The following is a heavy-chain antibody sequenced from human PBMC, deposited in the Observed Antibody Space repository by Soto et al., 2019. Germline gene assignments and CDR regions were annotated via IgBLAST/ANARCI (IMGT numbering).Heavy chain of an antibody. CDR3: ASLNYCSSTSCYTGDYYYGMDV. Sequence: VQLQESGPGLVKPSQTLSLTCTVSGGSISSGDYYWSWIRQPPGKGLEWIGYIYYSGSTYYNPSLKSRVTISVDTSKNQFSLKLSSVTAADTAVYYCASLNYCSSTSCYTGDYYYGMDVWGQGTTVTVSS. CDR2: IYYSGST. D-gene: IGHD2-2*02. CDR1: GGSISSGDYY. V-gene: IGHV4-30-4*01. J-gene: IGHJ6*02.